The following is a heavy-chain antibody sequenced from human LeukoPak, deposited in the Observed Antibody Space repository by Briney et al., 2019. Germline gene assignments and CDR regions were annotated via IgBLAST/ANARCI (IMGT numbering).Heavy chain of an antibody. CDR1: GLTFSSFS. CDR3: ARLRRNSDKSGFYYYYDY. CDR2: INTVASYI. V-gene: IGHV3-21*06. J-gene: IGHJ4*02. D-gene: IGHD3-22*01. Sequence: GGSLRLSCAASGLTFSSFSFNWVRQRPGKGLEWVSSINTVASYIYYADSVKGRFTISRDNAKNSLYLQMNSLRAEDTGVYYCARLRRNSDKSGFYYYYDYWGQGTLVTVSS.